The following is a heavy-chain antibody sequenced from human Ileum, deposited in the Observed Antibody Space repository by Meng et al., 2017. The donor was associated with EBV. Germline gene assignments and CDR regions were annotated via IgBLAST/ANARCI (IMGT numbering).Heavy chain of an antibody. J-gene: IGHJ4*02. Sequence: RLRLQESGPGLVKPSGTLALTCTVSGGSISSSSYYWGWIRQPPGKGLEWIGSIYYSGSTYYNPSLKSRVTISVDTSKNQFSLKLSSVTAADTAVYYCARDRSGSYYSPTFDYWGQGTLVTVSS. V-gene: IGHV4-39*06. D-gene: IGHD3-10*01. CDR1: GGSISSSSYY. CDR3: ARDRSGSYYSPTFDY. CDR2: IYYSGST.